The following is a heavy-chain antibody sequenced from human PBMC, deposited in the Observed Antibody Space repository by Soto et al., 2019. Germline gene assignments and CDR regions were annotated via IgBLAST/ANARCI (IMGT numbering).Heavy chain of an antibody. CDR2: INHSGST. D-gene: IGHD5-12*01. V-gene: IGHV4-34*01. Sequence: PSETLSLTCAVYGGSFSGYYWSWIRQPPGKGLEWIGEINHSGSTNYNPSLKSRVTISVDTSKNQFSLKLGSVTAADTAVYYCAREGRWLRFFVYWGQGTLVTVSS. CDR1: GGSFSGYY. CDR3: AREGRWLRFFVY. J-gene: IGHJ4*02.